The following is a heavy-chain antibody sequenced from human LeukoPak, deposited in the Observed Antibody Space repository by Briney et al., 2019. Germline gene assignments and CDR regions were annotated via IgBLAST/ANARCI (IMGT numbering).Heavy chain of an antibody. CDR1: GGSISSYY. V-gene: IGHV4-4*07. CDR2: IYTSGST. Sequence: SETLSITCTASGGSISSYYWSWIRQPAGKGLEWIGRIYTSGSTNYNPSLKSRVTMSVDTSKNQFSLKLGSVTAADTAVYYCARATRLAGFFDYWGQGTLVTVSS. J-gene: IGHJ4*02. D-gene: IGHD6-19*01. CDR3: ARATRLAGFFDY.